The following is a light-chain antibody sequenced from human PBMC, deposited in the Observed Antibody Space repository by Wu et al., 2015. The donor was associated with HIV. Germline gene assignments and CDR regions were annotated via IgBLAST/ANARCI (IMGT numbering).Light chain of an antibody. V-gene: IGKV3-20*01. CDR3: HQYVTSLYT. CDR1: QNVTSSY. CDR2: GAS. J-gene: IGKJ2*01. Sequence: EIVLTQSPGTLSLSPGERATLSCRASQNVTSSYLAWYQQKPGQAPRLLFYGASKRAIGIPDRFSGSGSETDFTLTISRLDPEDFAVYYCHQYVTSLYTFGQGTKLEIK.